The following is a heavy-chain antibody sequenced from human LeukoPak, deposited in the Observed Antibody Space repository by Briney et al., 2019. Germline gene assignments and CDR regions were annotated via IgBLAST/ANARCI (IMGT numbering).Heavy chain of an antibody. CDR1: GFTFSSYG. V-gene: IGHV3-30*03. D-gene: IGHD1-26*01. J-gene: IGHJ4*02. Sequence: GRSLRLSCAASGFTFSSYGMHWVRQAPGKGLEWVAVISYDGSNKYYADSVKGRFTISRDNSKNTLYLQMNSLRAEDTAVYYCARVGVDSGSYKGADYWGQGTLVSVSS. CDR2: ISYDGSNK. CDR3: ARVGVDSGSYKGADY.